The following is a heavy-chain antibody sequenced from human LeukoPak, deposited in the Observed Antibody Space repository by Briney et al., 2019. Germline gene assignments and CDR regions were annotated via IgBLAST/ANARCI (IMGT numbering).Heavy chain of an antibody. J-gene: IGHJ5*02. V-gene: IGHV4-59*08. CDR1: GGSIRNYY. Sequence: SETLSLTCTVSGGSIRNYYWSWIRQPPGKGLEWIGYIYYSGNTNQNPSLKSRVTISVDTSKNQFSLKLSSVTAADTAVYYCATGYCSSTSCYNWFDPWGQGTLVTVSS. CDR2: IYYSGNT. D-gene: IGHD2-2*03. CDR3: ATGYCSSTSCYNWFDP.